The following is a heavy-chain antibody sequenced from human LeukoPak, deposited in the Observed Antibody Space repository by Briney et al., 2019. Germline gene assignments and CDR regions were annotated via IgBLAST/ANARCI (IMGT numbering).Heavy chain of an antibody. V-gene: IGHV3-53*01. J-gene: IGHJ4*02. D-gene: IGHD3-16*01. Sequence: SGGSLRLSCAASGFTVRNNYMSWVRQAPGKGLEWVSLIYSGGSTYYADSVKGRFTISRDNSKNTLYLQMNSLRAEDTAVYYCARVVPHPIHGGWGQGTLVTVSS. CDR2: IYSGGST. CDR1: GFTVRNNY. CDR3: ARVVPHPIHGG.